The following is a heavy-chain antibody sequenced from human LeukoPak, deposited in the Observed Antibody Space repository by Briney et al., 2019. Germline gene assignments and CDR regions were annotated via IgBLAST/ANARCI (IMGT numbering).Heavy chain of an antibody. D-gene: IGHD3-10*01. CDR3: ARGEDYYGSGSPDRGPGAFDI. V-gene: IGHV3-11*06. J-gene: IGHJ3*02. CDR1: GFTFSDYY. CDR2: ISSSSSYT. Sequence: KSGGSLRLSCAASGFTFSDYYMSWIRQAPGKGLEWVSYISSSSSYTNYADSVKGRFTISRDNAKNSLYLQMNSLRAEDTAVYYCARGEDYYGSGSPDRGPGAFDIWGQGTMVTVSS.